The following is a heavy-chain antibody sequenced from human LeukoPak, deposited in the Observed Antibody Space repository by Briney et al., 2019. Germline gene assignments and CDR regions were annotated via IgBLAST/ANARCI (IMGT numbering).Heavy chain of an antibody. J-gene: IGHJ4*02. Sequence: PGGSLRLSCAASGFTFTNYAMSWVRQAPGKGLEWVSAISSSGGSTYYADSVKGRFTISRDNSKNTLYLQMNILRAEDTAVYYCAKDPGRYCSGGRCYADYWGQGTLVTVSS. CDR1: GFTFTNYA. D-gene: IGHD2-15*01. CDR3: AKDPGRYCSGGRCYADY. CDR2: ISSSGGST. V-gene: IGHV3-23*01.